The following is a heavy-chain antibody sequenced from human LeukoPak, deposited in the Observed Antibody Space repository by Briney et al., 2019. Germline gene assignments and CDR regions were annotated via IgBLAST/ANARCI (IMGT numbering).Heavy chain of an antibody. V-gene: IGHV4-61*09. J-gene: IGHJ4*02. CDR2: IHVSGTT. Sequence: PSQTLSLTCTVSGGSISSGSYYWSWIRQPPGKGLEWIANIHVSGTTFYNSSLNSRVAISIDTSKNQFSLKLSSVTAADTAVYFCAREAERRIVNWGRGTLVTVSS. CDR3: AREAERRIVN. CDR1: GGSISSGSYY. D-gene: IGHD1-1*01.